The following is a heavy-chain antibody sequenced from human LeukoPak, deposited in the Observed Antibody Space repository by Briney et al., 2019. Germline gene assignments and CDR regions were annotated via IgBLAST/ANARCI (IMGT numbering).Heavy chain of an antibody. Sequence: GASVKVSCKASGYTFTDYYIHWVRQAPGQGLEWMGWINPNSGGTNYAQKFQGRVTMTRDTSISTAYMDLSRLRSDDTAVYYCARGLLWFGELSGMDVWGQGTTVTVSS. CDR3: ARGLLWFGELSGMDV. CDR2: INPNSGGT. V-gene: IGHV1-2*02. CDR1: GYTFTDYY. J-gene: IGHJ6*02. D-gene: IGHD3-10*01.